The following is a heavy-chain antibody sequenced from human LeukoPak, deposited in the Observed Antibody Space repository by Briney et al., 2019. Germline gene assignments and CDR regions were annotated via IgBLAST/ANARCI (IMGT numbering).Heavy chain of an antibody. V-gene: IGHV3-23*01. D-gene: IGHD2-2*01. Sequence: GGSLRLSCAASGFTLSSYSMNWVRQAPGKGLEWVSTISGSAGDTYYADSVKGRFTISRDNSKNTLYLQMNSLSAEDTAVYYCAKSAYCSTTTCSLAWGGQGSMVTVSS. CDR3: AKSAYCSTTTCSLAW. J-gene: IGHJ3*01. CDR1: GFTLSSYS. CDR2: ISGSAGDT.